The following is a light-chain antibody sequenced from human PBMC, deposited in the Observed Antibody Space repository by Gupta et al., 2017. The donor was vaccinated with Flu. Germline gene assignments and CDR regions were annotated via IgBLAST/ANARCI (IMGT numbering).Light chain of an antibody. CDR1: QSLNTN. CDR3: QQYSNWPT. J-gene: IGKJ1*01. CDR2: GAS. V-gene: IGKV3-15*01. Sequence: IVITQSPATVSVSPGERATLSCRASQSLNTNLAWYQQKPGQAPRLLIYGASTRATVIPARFSGSGSGTGFTLTISGLQSDDFAVYYCQQYSNWPTFGQGTKVEIK.